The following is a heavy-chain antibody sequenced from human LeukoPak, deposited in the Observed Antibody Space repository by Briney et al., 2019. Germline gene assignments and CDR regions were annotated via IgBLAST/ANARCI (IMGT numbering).Heavy chain of an antibody. V-gene: IGHV4-59*08. CDR2: IYYSGST. Sequence: KPSETLSLTCTVSGGSISSYYWSWIRQPPGKGLEWIGYIYYSGSTNYNPSLKSRVTISVDTSKNQFSLKLSSVTAADTAVYYCARLYYAGGGYHSYMDVWGKGTTVTVSS. CDR1: GGSISSYY. J-gene: IGHJ6*03. CDR3: ARLYYAGGGYHSYMDV. D-gene: IGHD1-26*01.